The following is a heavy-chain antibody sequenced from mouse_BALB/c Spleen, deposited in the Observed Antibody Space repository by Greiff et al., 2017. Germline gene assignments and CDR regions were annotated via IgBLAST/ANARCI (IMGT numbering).Heavy chain of an antibody. Sequence: EVQLQQSGAELVRSGASVKLSCTASGFNITDYYMHWVKQRPEQGLEWIGWIDPENGDTEYAPKFQGKATMTADTSSNTAYLQLSSLTSEDTAVYYCNEGVRWYFDVWGAGTTVTVSS. D-gene: IGHD2-14*01. CDR1: GFNITDYY. CDR3: NEGVRWYFDV. CDR2: IDPENGDT. V-gene: IGHV14-4*02. J-gene: IGHJ1*01.